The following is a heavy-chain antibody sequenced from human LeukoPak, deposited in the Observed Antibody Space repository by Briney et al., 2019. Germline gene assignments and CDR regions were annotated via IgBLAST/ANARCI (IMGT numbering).Heavy chain of an antibody. CDR3: ARDNPDGDTPEYYFDY. CDR1: GYTFTSYY. D-gene: IGHD5-18*01. CDR2: INPSGGST. Sequence: SVKVSCKASGYTFTSYYMHWVRQAPGQGLEWMGIINPSGGSTSYAQKFQGRVTMTRDTSTSTVYMELSSLRSEDTAVYYCARDNPDGDTPEYYFDYWGQGTLVTVSS. J-gene: IGHJ4*02. V-gene: IGHV1-46*01.